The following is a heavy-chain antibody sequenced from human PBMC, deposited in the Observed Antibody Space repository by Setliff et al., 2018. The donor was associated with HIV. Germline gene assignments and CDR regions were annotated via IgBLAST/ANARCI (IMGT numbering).Heavy chain of an antibody. CDR2: ISSSSSYI. CDR3: AKDNDYVWGSFSAASKGRYGMDV. Sequence: PGGSLRLSCAASGFSFSSYSINWVRQAQGKGLEWVPSISSSSSYIYYADSVKGRFTISRDNSKNTLYLQMNSLKAEDTAVYYCAKDNDYVWGSFSAASKGRYGMDVWGQGTTVTVSS. V-gene: IGHV3-21*01. CDR1: GFSFSSYS. D-gene: IGHD3-16*01. J-gene: IGHJ6*02.